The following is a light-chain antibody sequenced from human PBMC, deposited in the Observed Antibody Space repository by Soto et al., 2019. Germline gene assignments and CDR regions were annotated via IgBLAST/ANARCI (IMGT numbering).Light chain of an antibody. V-gene: IGKV1-5*01. CDR1: QSISSW. J-gene: IGKJ1*01. CDR2: DAS. CDR3: QQYNTYPWT. Sequence: DIHITHSPSTLSSSFVDRVTITCRASQSISSWLAWYQQKPGKAPKLLLYDASTLQSGVPSRFSGSGSGTDFTLTISRLHPDDFATYYCQQYNTYPWTFGQGTKVDI.